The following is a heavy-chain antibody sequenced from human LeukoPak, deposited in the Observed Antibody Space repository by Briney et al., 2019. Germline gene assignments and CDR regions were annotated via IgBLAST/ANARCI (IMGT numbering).Heavy chain of an antibody. CDR1: GFILSTYA. V-gene: IGHV3-30*02. CDR3: AKAIHSSSSGVVDY. CDR2: LRYDGSNK. D-gene: IGHD6-6*01. J-gene: IGHJ4*02. Sequence: PGGPLRLSFEAPGFILSTYAMHWVGKVPAKGLEGVPFLRYDGSNKYYAESVKGRFTISRDNSKNTLYLQMNSLRAEDTAVYYCAKAIHSSSSGVVDYWGQGTLVTVSS.